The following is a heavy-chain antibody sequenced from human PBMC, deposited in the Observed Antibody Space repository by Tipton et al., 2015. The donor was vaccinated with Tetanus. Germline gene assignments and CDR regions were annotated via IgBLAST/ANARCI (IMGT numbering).Heavy chain of an antibody. J-gene: IGHJ4*02. CDR3: ARAGGGSWGNFDY. CDR2: IYYSGST. CDR1: GGSISSYY. Sequence: TLSLTCTVSGGSISSYYWSWIRQPPGKGLEWIGYIYYSGSTNYNPSLESRVTISVDTSKNQFSLKLSSVTAADTAVYYCARAGGGSWGNFDYWGQGTLVTVSS. V-gene: IGHV4-59*01. D-gene: IGHD6-13*01.